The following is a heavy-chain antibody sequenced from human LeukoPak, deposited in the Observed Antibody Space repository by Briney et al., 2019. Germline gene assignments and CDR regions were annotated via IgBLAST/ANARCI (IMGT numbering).Heavy chain of an antibody. D-gene: IGHD1-26*01. CDR2: TYYRSKWYN. CDR1: GDSVSSNSAA. CDR3: ARDEWRSELAHYYNYGMDV. V-gene: IGHV6-1*01. Sequence: SQTLSLTCAISGDSVSSNSAAWNWIRQSPSRGLEWLGRTYYRSKWYNDYAVSVKSRITINPDTSKNQFSLQLNSVTPEDTAVHYCARDEWRSELAHYYNYGMDVWGQGTTVTVSS. J-gene: IGHJ6*02.